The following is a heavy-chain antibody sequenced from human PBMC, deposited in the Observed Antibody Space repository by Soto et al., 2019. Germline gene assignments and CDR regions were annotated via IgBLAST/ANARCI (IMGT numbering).Heavy chain of an antibody. CDR1: GGSIRSYY. J-gene: IGHJ3*02. D-gene: IGHD3-9*01. Sequence: ETLSLTCTVSGGSIRSYYWSWIRQPPGKGLEWIGYIYYSGGTTYNTSLKSRVTISVDTSKNQFSLKLSSVTAADTAVYYCARGSTGYFDWSDAFDIWGQGTMVT. CDR2: IYYSGGT. CDR3: ARGSTGYFDWSDAFDI. V-gene: IGHV4-59*01.